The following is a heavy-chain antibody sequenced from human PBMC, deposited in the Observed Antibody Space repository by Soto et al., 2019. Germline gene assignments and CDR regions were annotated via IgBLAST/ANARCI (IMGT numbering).Heavy chain of an antibody. D-gene: IGHD6-13*01. Sequence: SVKVSCKASGGTFSSYAISWVRQAPGQGLEWMGGIIPIFGTANYAQKFQGRVTITADESTSTAYVELSSLRSEDTAVYYCARDSGPQGIAAAGPKYNWFDPWGQGTLVTVSS. V-gene: IGHV1-69*13. CDR3: ARDSGPQGIAAAGPKYNWFDP. CDR1: GGTFSSYA. CDR2: IIPIFGTA. J-gene: IGHJ5*02.